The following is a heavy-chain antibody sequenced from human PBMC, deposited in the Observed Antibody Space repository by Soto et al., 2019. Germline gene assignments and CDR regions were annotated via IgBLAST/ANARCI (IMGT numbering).Heavy chain of an antibody. CDR3: ARGVQIIVLLPAAIDY. CDR2: LKKSRSAK. CDR1: GFTFSRYW. V-gene: IGHV3-7*04. J-gene: IGHJ4*02. Sequence: PGGSLRLSCASSGFTFSRYWMSWVRQAPGKGPEWVASLKKSRSAKYYADSVRGRFTISRDNAKNSLYLQMNSLRDEDTAVYYCARGVQIIVLLPAAIDYWGQGTLVTVSS. D-gene: IGHD2-2*01.